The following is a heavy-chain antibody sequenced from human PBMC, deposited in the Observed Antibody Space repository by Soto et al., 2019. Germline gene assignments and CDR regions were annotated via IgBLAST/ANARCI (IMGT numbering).Heavy chain of an antibody. Sequence: GGSLRLSCITSGFSFGNYAMSWVRQAPGKGLEWVSYIGIGSSTTYYADSVEGRFTISRDNAKNSLYLQMNSLRAEDTAIYYCAKSSVWYPYFDSWGQGTTVTVSS. D-gene: IGHD6-13*01. CDR2: IGIGSSTT. CDR1: GFSFGNYA. J-gene: IGHJ4*02. V-gene: IGHV3-48*01. CDR3: AKSSVWYPYFDS.